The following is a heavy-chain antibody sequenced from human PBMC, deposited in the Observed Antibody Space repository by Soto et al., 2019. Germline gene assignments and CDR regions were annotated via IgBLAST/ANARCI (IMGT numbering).Heavy chain of an antibody. D-gene: IGHD3-3*01. V-gene: IGHV1-8*01. CDR3: ARWNTYYDFWSGYSQTLYYYYGMDV. Sequence: QVQLVQSGAEVKKPGASVKVSCKASGYTFTSYDINWVRQATGQGLEWMGWMNPNSGNTGYAQKFQGRVTMTRNTSICTAYMELSSLRSEDTAVYYCARWNTYYDFWSGYSQTLYYYYGMDVWGQGTTVTVSS. CDR1: GYTFTSYD. J-gene: IGHJ6*02. CDR2: MNPNSGNT.